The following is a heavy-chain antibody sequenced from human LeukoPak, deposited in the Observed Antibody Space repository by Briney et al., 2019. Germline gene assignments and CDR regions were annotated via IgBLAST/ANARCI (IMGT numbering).Heavy chain of an antibody. CDR1: GFTLSSYG. CDR3: AREELRNYYYMDV. V-gene: IGHV3-48*04. CDR2: ISISSRTT. Sequence: GGSLRLSCVDSGFTLSSYGMNWVRQAPGKGLEWLSYISISSRTTSYADSVKGRFTISRDDAKNSLYLQMNSLRAEDTAVYYCAREELRNYYYMDVWGKGTTVTVSS. D-gene: IGHD1-7*01. J-gene: IGHJ6*03.